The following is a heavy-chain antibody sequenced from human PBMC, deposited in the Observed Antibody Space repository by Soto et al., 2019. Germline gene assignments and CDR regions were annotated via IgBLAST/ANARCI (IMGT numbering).Heavy chain of an antibody. CDR3: ARREGLTPAFDY. CDR1: GGSVSSGSYY. J-gene: IGHJ4*02. CDR2: IYYSGST. Sequence: QVQLQESGPGLVKPSETLSLTCTVSGGSVSSGSYYWSWIRQPPGKGLEWIGYIYYSGSTNYNPSLKSRVTISVDTSKNQFSLKLSSVTAADTAVYYCARREGLTPAFDYWGQGTLVTVSS. V-gene: IGHV4-61*01. D-gene: IGHD7-27*01.